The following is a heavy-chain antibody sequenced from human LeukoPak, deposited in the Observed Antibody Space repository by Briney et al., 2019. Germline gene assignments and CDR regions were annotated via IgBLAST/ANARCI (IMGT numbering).Heavy chain of an antibody. CDR1: GFTFSYYS. V-gene: IGHV3-48*01. D-gene: IGHD3-16*01. CDR3: VATRSYGVFDF. J-gene: IGHJ3*01. CDR2: ISSEYSTI. Sequence: GGSLRLSCAASGFTFSYYSLHWVRQAPGKGLEWVSYISSEYSTIYYADSVKGRFTISRDNAKKSLYLQMNSLRAEDTAVYYCVATRSYGVFDFWGQGTMVTVSS.